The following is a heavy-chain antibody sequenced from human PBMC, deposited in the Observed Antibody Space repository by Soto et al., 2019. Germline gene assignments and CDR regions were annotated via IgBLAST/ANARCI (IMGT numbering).Heavy chain of an antibody. CDR2: ISGSGFSI. Sequence: QLQLVESGGDLVRPGGSLRLSCAASGSTFSDYYMTWIRQAPGKGLEWVSFISGSGFSIYYADSVRGRFTISRDNAKKSLLLQMNSLRAEDTAVYFCARVVDSGYYPDYWGQGTLVTVSS. D-gene: IGHD3-22*01. J-gene: IGHJ4*02. CDR1: GSTFSDYY. V-gene: IGHV3-11*01. CDR3: ARVVDSGYYPDY.